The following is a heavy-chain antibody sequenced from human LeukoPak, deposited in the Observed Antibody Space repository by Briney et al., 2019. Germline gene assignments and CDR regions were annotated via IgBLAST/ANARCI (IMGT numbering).Heavy chain of an antibody. CDR1: GFTFSSYA. CDR2: ISYDGSNK. Sequence: GGSLRLSCAASGFTFSSYAMHWVRQAPGKGLEWVAVISYDGSNKYYADSVKGRFTISRDDSKNTLYLQMNSLRAEDTAVYYCARDYGDYVGYFDYWGQGTLVTVSS. CDR3: ARDYGDYVGYFDY. V-gene: IGHV3-30-3*01. D-gene: IGHD4-17*01. J-gene: IGHJ4*02.